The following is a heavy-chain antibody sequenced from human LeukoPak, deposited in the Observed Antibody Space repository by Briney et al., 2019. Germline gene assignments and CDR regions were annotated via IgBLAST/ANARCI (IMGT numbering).Heavy chain of an antibody. CDR2: ISDSGSA. CDR1: GGSISNYY. J-gene: IGHJ4*02. V-gene: IGHV4-59*01. Sequence: ASETLSLTSAVSGGSISNYYWTWIWQPPRKGLEWAGHISDSGSANYNPSLKSRVTISGDTSKNQVSLNLGSVTAADTAVYYCATDKGYHYYWGQGTLVTVSS. CDR3: ATDKGYHYY. D-gene: IGHD5-12*01.